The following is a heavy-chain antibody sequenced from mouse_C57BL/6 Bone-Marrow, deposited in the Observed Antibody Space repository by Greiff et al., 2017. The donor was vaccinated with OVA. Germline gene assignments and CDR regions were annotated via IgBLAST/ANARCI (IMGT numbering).Heavy chain of an antibody. D-gene: IGHD3-2*02. CDR2: IDPSDSYT. V-gene: IGHV1-59*01. Sequence: QVQLQQPGAELVRPGTSVKLSCKASGYTFTSYWMHWVKQRPGQGLEWIGVIDPSDSYTNSNQKFKGKATLTVAQSSSTAYMQLSSLTSGDSAVYYCARGQLRLSYWGQGTTLTVSS. CDR1: GYTFTSYW. CDR3: ARGQLRLSY. J-gene: IGHJ2*01.